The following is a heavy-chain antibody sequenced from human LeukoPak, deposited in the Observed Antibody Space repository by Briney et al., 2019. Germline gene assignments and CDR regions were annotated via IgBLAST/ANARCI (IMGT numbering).Heavy chain of an antibody. J-gene: IGHJ4*02. V-gene: IGHV2-5*02. D-gene: IGHD3-10*01. CDR1: GVSLSTSGVR. Sequence: SGPTLVKPTQTLTLTCTFSGVSLSTSGVRVGWIRQPPGKALEWLALIFWDDDKRYSPSLKSRLTISKDTSKNQVVLTMTNIDSVDTATYYCAYRHTMVRGVMSFDYWGQGTLVTVSP. CDR2: IFWDDDK. CDR3: AYRHTMVRGVMSFDY.